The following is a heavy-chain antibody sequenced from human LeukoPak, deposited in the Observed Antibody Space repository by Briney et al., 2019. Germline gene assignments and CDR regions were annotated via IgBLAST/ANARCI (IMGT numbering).Heavy chain of an antibody. Sequence: ASVKVSCKASGYTFTSYDINWVRQATGQGLEWMGWMNPKSGNTGYAQKFQGRVTMTRNTSISTAYMELSSLRSEDTAVYYCARGGEDYGDYELHFSSWGQGTLVTVSS. CDR2: MNPKSGNT. CDR1: GYTFTSYD. CDR3: ARGGEDYGDYELHFSS. V-gene: IGHV1-8*01. D-gene: IGHD4-17*01. J-gene: IGHJ4*02.